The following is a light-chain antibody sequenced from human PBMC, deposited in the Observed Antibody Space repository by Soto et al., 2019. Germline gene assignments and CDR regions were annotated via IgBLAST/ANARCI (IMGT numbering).Light chain of an antibody. Sequence: DIQMTQSPSFVSASVGDRVTITCRASQGISRWLAWYQQRPGKAPELLIYGASSLQSGVPSRFSGSGFGTDFPLTFSSLQPEDFATYYCQQANSFPLTFGQGTRLEIK. J-gene: IGKJ5*01. CDR2: GAS. CDR1: QGISRW. V-gene: IGKV1-12*01. CDR3: QQANSFPLT.